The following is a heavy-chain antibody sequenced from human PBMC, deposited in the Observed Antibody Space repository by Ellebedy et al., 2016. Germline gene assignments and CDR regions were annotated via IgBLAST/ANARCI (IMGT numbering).Heavy chain of an antibody. CDR1: GGSISSYY. V-gene: IGHV4-59*01. CDR2: IYYSGST. Sequence: SETLSLXCAVYGGSISSYYWSWIRQPPGKGLEWIGYIYYSGSTNYNPSLKSRVTISVDTSKNQFSLKLSSVTAADTAVYYCASSGSYYYFDYWGQGTLVTVSS. D-gene: IGHD1-26*01. J-gene: IGHJ4*02. CDR3: ASSGSYYYFDY.